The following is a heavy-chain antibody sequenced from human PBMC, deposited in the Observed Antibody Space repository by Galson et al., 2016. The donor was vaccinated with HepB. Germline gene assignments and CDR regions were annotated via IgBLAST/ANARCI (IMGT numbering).Heavy chain of an antibody. Sequence: SLRLSCAASGFAFSNYAMTWVRQIPGRRLEWVAGTSSSANSIYYADSVKGRFTISRDNSINTLFLYMNSLRAEDTGVYFCARKKLSIATDSTPVLESRGQGTLVTVSS. CDR2: TSSSANSI. D-gene: IGHD2-15*01. CDR1: GFAFSNYA. CDR3: ARKKLSIATDSTPVLES. J-gene: IGHJ4*02. V-gene: IGHV3-23*01.